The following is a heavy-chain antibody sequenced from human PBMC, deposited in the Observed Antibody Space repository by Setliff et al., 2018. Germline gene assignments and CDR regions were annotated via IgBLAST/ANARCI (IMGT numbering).Heavy chain of an antibody. D-gene: IGHD3-22*01. Sequence: SVKVSCKASGGTFSSYAISWVRQAPGQGLEWMGRIIPIFGTTSYTQKFQGRVTITADEGTNTAYMELSSLRSDDTAMYYCARDRYFYDASGQRSGYYYYMDVWGKGTTVTAP. CDR2: IIPIFGTT. V-gene: IGHV1-69*13. CDR3: ARDRYFYDASGQRSGYYYYMDV. J-gene: IGHJ6*03. CDR1: GGTFSSYA.